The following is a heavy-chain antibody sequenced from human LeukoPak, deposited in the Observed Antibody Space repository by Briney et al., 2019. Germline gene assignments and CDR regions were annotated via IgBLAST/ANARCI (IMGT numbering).Heavy chain of an antibody. V-gene: IGHV1-2*04. Sequence: VSVKVSCKASGYTFTGYYMHWVRQAPGQGLEWMGWINPNSGGTNYAQKFQGWVAMTRDTSISTAYMELSRLRSDDTAVYYCARGRRDGYNYLLEFVYWGQGTLVTVSS. CDR3: ARGRRDGYNYLLEFVY. CDR1: GYTFTGYY. D-gene: IGHD5-24*01. CDR2: INPNSGGT. J-gene: IGHJ4*02.